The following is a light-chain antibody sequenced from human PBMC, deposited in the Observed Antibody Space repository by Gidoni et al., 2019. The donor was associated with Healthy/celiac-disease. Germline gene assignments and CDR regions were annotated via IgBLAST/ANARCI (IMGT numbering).Light chain of an antibody. CDR2: WAS. Sequence: DIVMTQSPDSLAVSLGERATINCKSSQSVLYSSNTKNYLAWYQQKPGQPPKLLIYWASTRESGVPDRFSGSGSGTDFTLTISSLQAEDVAVYYCQQYYSTPLTFGPXTKVDIK. CDR3: QQYYSTPLT. V-gene: IGKV4-1*01. J-gene: IGKJ3*01. CDR1: QSVLYSSNTKNY.